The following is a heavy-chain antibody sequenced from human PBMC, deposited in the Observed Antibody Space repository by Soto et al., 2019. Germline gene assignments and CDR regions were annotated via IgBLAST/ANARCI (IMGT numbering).Heavy chain of an antibody. CDR2: IYYSGST. Sequence: QLQLQESGPGLVKPSETLSITCTVSGCSISSSSYYWGWIRQPPGKGLEWIGSIYYSGSTYYNPSLKSRVTISVDTSKNQFSLKLSSVTAADTAVYYCATKTGGGWEDGMDVGGQGTTVTVSS. CDR3: ATKTGGGWEDGMDV. CDR1: GCSISSSSYY. J-gene: IGHJ6*02. V-gene: IGHV4-39*01. D-gene: IGHD6-19*01.